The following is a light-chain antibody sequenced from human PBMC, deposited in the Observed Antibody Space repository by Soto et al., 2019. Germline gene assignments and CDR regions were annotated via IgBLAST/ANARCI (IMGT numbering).Light chain of an antibody. CDR3: QHRSNWPA. V-gene: IGKV3D-20*02. J-gene: IGKJ4*01. Sequence: EIVLTQSPGTLSLSPGERATLSCRASQSVTNTYFAWYQQRPGQAPRLLIYGASSRATGIPDRFSGSGSGTDFTLTISSLEPEDFALYYCQHRSNWPAFGGGTKVDIK. CDR2: GAS. CDR1: QSVTNTY.